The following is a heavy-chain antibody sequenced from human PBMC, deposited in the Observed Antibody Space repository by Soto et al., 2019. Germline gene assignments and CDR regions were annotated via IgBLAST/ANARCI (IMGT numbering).Heavy chain of an antibody. V-gene: IGHV1-8*01. CDR3: ARGLIGEDYDFWSGYYFPWFDP. D-gene: IGHD3-3*01. CDR1: GYTFTSYD. J-gene: IGHJ5*02. CDR2: MNPNSGNT. Sequence: GASVKVSCKASGYTFTSYDINRVRQATGQGLEWMGWMNPNSGNTGYAQKFQGRVTMTRNTSISTAYMELSSLRSEDTAVYYCARGLIGEDYDFWSGYYFPWFDPWGQGTLVTVSS.